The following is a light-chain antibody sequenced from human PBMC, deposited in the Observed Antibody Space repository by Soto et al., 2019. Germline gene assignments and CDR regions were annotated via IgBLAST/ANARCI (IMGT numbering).Light chain of an antibody. V-gene: IGLV3-1*01. Sequence: SYELTQPPSVSVSPGPTASITCSGDKLGDKYACWYQQKPGQSPVLVIYQDSKRPSGIPERFSGSNSGNTATLTISGTQAMDEADYYCQAWDSSTVVFGGGNKLTVL. J-gene: IGLJ2*01. CDR1: KLGDKY. CDR2: QDS. CDR3: QAWDSSTVV.